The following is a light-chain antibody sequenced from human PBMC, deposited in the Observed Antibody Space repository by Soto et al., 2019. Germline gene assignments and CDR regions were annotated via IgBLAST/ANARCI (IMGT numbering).Light chain of an antibody. CDR3: SAYAGTRVI. J-gene: IGLJ2*01. CDR2: EGS. CDR1: SSDVGNYPL. V-gene: IGLV2-23*01. Sequence: QSALTQPASVSGSPGQSITISCSGTSSDVGNYPLVSWYQQHPGKVSKLVIYEGSKRPSGVSDRFSGSKSGYTASLTISGLQADDEADYYCSAYAGTRVIFGGGTKLTVL.